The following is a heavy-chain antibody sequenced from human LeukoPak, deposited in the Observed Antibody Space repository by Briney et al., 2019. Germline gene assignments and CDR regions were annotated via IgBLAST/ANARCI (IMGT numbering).Heavy chain of an antibody. CDR2: IIPILGIA. CDR3: ASSLYGSGSYYNDY. CDR1: GGTFSSYA. V-gene: IGHV1-69*04. J-gene: IGHJ4*02. Sequence: PVKFSCKASGGTFSSYAISWVRQAPGQGLEWMGRIIPILGIANYAQKFQGRVTITADKSTSTAYMELSSLRSEDTAVYYCASSLYGSGSYYNDYWGQGTLVTVSS. D-gene: IGHD3-10*01.